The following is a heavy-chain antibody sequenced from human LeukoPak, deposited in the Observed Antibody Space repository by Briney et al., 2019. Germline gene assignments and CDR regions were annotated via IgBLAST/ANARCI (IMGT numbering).Heavy chain of an antibody. J-gene: IGHJ4*02. D-gene: IGHD2-2*01. CDR3: AKSGCSSISCYFNF. CDR2: ISWNSGSI. V-gene: IGHV3-9*03. CDR1: GFPFDDYA. Sequence: GGYLRRYGVASGFPFDDYAMHWVRQVPGMGLEWVSGISWNSGSIGYADSVKGRFTISRDNAKNSLYLQMNSVRAEDMALYYCAKSGCSSISCYFNFWGQGTLVTVSS.